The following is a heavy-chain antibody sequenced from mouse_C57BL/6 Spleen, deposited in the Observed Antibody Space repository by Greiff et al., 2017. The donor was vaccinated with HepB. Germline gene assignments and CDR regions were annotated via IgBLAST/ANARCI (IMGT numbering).Heavy chain of an antibody. J-gene: IGHJ3*01. CDR2: IDPENGDT. V-gene: IGHV14-4*01. D-gene: IGHD4-1*01. CDR1: GFNIKDDY. Sequence: EVKLVESGAELVRPGASVKLSCTASGFNIKDDYMHWVKQRPEQGLEWIGWIDPENGDTEYASKFQGKATITADTSSNTAYLQLSSLTSEDTAVYYCTTGTRVWFAYWGQGTLVTVSA. CDR3: TTGTRVWFAY.